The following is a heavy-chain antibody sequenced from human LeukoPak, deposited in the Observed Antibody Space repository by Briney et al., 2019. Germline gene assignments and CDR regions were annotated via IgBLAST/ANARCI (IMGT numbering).Heavy chain of an antibody. CDR3: ATDAYCSGGSCRIYYYYGMDV. CDR2: FDPEDGET. V-gene: IGHV1-24*01. D-gene: IGHD2-15*01. CDR1: GYTLTELS. Sequence: GASVKVSCKVSGYTLTELSMHWVRQAPGKGLEWMGGFDPEDGETIYAQKFQGRVTMTEDTSTDTAYMELSSLRSEDTAVYYCATDAYCSGGSCRIYYYYGMDVWGQGTTVTVSS. J-gene: IGHJ6*02.